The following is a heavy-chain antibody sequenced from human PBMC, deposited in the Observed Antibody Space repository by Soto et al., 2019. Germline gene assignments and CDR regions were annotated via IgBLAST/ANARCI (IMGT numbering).Heavy chain of an antibody. Sequence: QVQLVQSGAEVRKPGSSVKVSCKISGDTFNSYTVIWVRQAPGQGLAWIGRIITILRLTNYAQRFLGRVTITADEASSKAYMELSRLTSADTAMYYCARPKNDSSAYDGYWHYDLWGRGTLVTVSS. CDR1: GDTFNSYT. CDR3: ARPKNDSSAYDGYWHYDL. V-gene: IGHV1-69*02. D-gene: IGHD5-12*01. CDR2: IITILRLT. J-gene: IGHJ2*01.